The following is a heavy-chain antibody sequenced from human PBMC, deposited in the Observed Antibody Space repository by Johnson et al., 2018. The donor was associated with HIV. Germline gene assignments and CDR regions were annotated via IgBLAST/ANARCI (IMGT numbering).Heavy chain of an antibody. CDR1: GFTFSSYG. V-gene: IGHV3-23*04. Sequence: VQLVESGGGVVQRGGSLRVSCAASGFTFSSYGLSWVRQAPGKGLEWVSAISGSGGSTFYADTMKGRFTISRDNSKSTLYRQRNSLRAEDAAVYYCARRGNYLADAFDIWGQGTMVIVSS. J-gene: IGHJ3*02. CDR2: ISGSGGST. D-gene: IGHD1-7*01. CDR3: ARRGNYLADAFDI.